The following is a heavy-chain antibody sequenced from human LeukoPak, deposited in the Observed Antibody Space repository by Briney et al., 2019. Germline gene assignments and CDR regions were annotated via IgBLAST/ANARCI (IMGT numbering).Heavy chain of an antibody. J-gene: IGHJ5*02. Sequence: ASVKVSCKASGYTFTSYGISWVRQAPGQGLEWMGWISAYNGNTNYAQKFQGRVTMTRDMSTSTVYMELSSLRSEDTAVYYCARDYGSGSYYWFDPWGQGTLVTVSS. CDR2: ISAYNGNT. CDR1: GYTFTSYG. CDR3: ARDYGSGSYYWFDP. D-gene: IGHD3-10*01. V-gene: IGHV1-18*01.